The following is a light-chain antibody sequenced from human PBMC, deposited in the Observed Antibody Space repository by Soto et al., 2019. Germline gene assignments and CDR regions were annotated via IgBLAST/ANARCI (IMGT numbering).Light chain of an antibody. CDR3: HHRSKWPYT. Sequence: EIVLTQSPGTLSLAPGERATLSFRASQSVTSSYLAWWQQKPGQPPRLVIYDSSHRASGTPARFSGSGAGTDFTLTISRLEPEDFAVYSCHHRSKWPYTFGQGTKVDIK. J-gene: IGKJ2*01. CDR1: QSVTSSY. CDR2: DSS. V-gene: IGKV3D-20*02.